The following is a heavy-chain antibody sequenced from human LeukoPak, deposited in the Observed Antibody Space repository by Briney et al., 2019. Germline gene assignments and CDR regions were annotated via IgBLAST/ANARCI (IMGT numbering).Heavy chain of an antibody. D-gene: IGHD3-10*01. CDR1: GGSISSYY. Sequence: SETLSLTCTVSGGSISSYYWNWIRQPAGKGLEWIGRLYTSGSTNYNPSLKSRVTMSVDTSKNQSSLKLTSVTAADTAVYYCASGSGSYSHWFDPWGQGILVTVSS. V-gene: IGHV4-4*07. J-gene: IGHJ5*02. CDR3: ASGSGSYSHWFDP. CDR2: LYTSGST.